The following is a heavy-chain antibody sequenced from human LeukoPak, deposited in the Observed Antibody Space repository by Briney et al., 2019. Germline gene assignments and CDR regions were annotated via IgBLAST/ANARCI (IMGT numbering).Heavy chain of an antibody. J-gene: IGHJ4*02. Sequence: SETLSLTCTVSGGSISGYYWSWVRQPAGKGLEWIGRIYTSGSTNYNPSLKSRVTMSVDTSKNQVSLKLSSVTAADTAVYYCARLGWGPAAMSGYWGQGTLVTVSS. D-gene: IGHD2-2*01. CDR2: IYTSGST. CDR3: ARLGWGPAAMSGY. V-gene: IGHV4-4*07. CDR1: GGSISGYY.